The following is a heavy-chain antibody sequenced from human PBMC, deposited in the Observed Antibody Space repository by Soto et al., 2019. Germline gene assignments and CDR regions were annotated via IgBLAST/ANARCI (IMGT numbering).Heavy chain of an antibody. CDR3: ARRYAPRYSSGNNHFDL. V-gene: IGHV4-39*01. CDR2: INHSGSP. CDR1: GGSISSYY. D-gene: IGHD6-19*01. Sequence: SETLSLTCTVSGGSISSYYWAWIRQPPGKGLEWIGTINHSGSPYHNPSLKSRVTISVDSSKNQFSLTLTSVTVADTAVYYCARRYAPRYSSGNNHFDLWGRGTLVTVSS. J-gene: IGHJ4*02.